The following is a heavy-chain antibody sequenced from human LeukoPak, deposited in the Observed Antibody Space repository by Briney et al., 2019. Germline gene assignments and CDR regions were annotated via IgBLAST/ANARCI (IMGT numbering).Heavy chain of an antibody. CDR1: GGSISSGGYS. V-gene: IGHV4-30-2*01. J-gene: IGHJ5*02. Sequence: SQTLSLTCAVSGGSISSGGYSWSWIRQPPGKGLEWIGHIYHSGSTDYNPSLKSRVTISVDRSKNQFSLKLSSVTAADTAVYYCARGTYDSSGYPSFDPWGQGTLVTVSS. CDR3: ARGTYDSSGYPSFDP. D-gene: IGHD3-22*01. CDR2: IYHSGST.